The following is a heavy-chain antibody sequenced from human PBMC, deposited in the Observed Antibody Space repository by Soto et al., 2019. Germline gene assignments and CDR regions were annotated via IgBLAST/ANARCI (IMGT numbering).Heavy chain of an antibody. J-gene: IGHJ4*02. CDR2: INPDGDKK. Sequence: EVHLVESGGGLVQPGGSLRLSCAASGFTFSSYWMSWVRQAPGKGLEWVANINPDGDKKYYVDSVRGRFTISRDNARNSLYLQINSLRVEDTAVYYCARGRDSGSWYYFDYWGQGTLVTVSS. D-gene: IGHD6-13*01. CDR1: GFTFSSYW. V-gene: IGHV3-7*04. CDR3: ARGRDSGSWYYFDY.